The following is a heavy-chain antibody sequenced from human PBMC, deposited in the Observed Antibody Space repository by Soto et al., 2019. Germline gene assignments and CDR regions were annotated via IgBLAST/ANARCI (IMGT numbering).Heavy chain of an antibody. J-gene: IGHJ4*02. D-gene: IGHD6-19*01. CDR3: QQAETGRYSCSGNSYGRDY. CDR1: GFTFSHCW. V-gene: IGHV3-7*01. Sequence: EEHLGESGGGLVQPGGSLRLSCATSGFTFSHCWMSWVRQAPGKGLEWVANINQDGSEPYYVDSVMGRFTVSRANAKNSLYLEMNNLRADDPAMYYCQQAETGRYSCSGNSYGRDYWGQGTVVTVSS. CDR2: INQDGSEP.